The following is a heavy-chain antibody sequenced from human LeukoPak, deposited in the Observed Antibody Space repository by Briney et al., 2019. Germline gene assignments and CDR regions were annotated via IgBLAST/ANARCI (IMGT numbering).Heavy chain of an antibody. CDR3: ARGVPEYSGYDYYFDY. D-gene: IGHD5-12*01. V-gene: IGHV4-30-2*01. CDR2: IYHSGNT. Sequence: SETLSLTCAVSGGSISSGGYSWSWIRRPPGKGLEWIGFIYHSGNTYYNPSLKSRVTISVDRSKNQFSLKLSSVTAADTAVYYCARGVPEYSGYDYYFDYWGQGTLVTVSS. J-gene: IGHJ4*02. CDR1: GGSISSGGYS.